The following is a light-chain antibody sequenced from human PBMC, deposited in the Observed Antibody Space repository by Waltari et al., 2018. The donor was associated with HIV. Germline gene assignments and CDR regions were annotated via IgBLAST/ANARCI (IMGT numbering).Light chain of an antibody. CDR2: DAS. CDR3: QLRDSWPPRFP. V-gene: IGKV3-11*01. J-gene: IGKJ3*01. CDR1: QSISRN. Sequence: DIVLTQSPATLSLSPGERATLSCRASQSISRNLAWYQQKPGQAPRLLIYDASNRATGIPARFSGSGSGTYFILNISSLEPEDFAVYYCQLRDSWPPRFPFGPGTKVDIK.